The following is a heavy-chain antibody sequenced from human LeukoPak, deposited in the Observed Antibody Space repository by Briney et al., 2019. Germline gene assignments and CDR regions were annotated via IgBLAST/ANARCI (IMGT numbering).Heavy chain of an antibody. CDR2: ISYRGNNK. Sequence: GGSLRLSCAASGFTFSNYAMHWVRQAPGKGLEWVTVISYRGNNKYYADSVKGRFTISRDNSKNTLYLQMNSLRAEDTAVYYCARGTPFYFDHEDSFDYWGQGTLVTVSS. CDR1: GFTFSNYA. D-gene: IGHD2/OR15-2a*01. J-gene: IGHJ4*02. CDR3: ARGTPFYFDHEDSFDY. V-gene: IGHV3-30*04.